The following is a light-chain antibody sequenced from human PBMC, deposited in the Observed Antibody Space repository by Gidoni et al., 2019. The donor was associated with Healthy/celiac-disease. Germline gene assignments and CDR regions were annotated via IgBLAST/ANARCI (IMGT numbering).Light chain of an antibody. V-gene: IGLV3-21*02. J-gene: IGLJ2*01. CDR2: DDS. CDR3: QVWDSSRDHLVV. Sequence: SYVLTQPPSVSVASGQTARITCGGNNIGSKSVHWYQQKPDQAPLLVVYDDSDRPSGIPERFSGSNSGNTATLTISRVEAGDEADYYCQVWDSSRDHLVVFGGGTKLTVL. CDR1: NIGSKS.